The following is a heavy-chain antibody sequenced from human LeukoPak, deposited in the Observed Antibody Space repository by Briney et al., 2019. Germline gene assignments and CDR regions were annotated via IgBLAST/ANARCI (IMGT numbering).Heavy chain of an antibody. J-gene: IGHJ4*02. D-gene: IGHD6-19*01. CDR1: GGSISSSSYY. Sequence: SETLSLTCPVSGGSISSSSYYWGWIRHPPGKGLEGIGSIYYSGSTYYNPSLKSRVTISVDTSKNQFSLKLSSVTAADTAVYYCARDAGGSGWATFDYWGQGTLVTVSS. CDR2: IYYSGST. CDR3: ARDAGGSGWATFDY. V-gene: IGHV4-39*07.